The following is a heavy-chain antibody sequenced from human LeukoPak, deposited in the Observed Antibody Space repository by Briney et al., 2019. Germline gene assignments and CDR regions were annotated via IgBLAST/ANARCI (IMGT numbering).Heavy chain of an antibody. CDR2: IKQDGSEK. CDR3: ARDREIVVVITEYYFDY. CDR1: GFTLSSYW. J-gene: IGHJ4*02. Sequence: PGGSLRPSCAASGFTLSSYWMSWVRQAPGKGLEWVANIKQDGSEKYYVDPVKGRFTISRDNAKNSLYLQMNSLRAEDTAVYYCARDREIVVVITEYYFDYWGQGTLVTVSS. D-gene: IGHD3-22*01. V-gene: IGHV3-7*01.